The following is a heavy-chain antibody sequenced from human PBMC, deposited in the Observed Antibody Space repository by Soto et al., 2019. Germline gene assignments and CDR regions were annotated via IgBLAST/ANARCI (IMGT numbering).Heavy chain of an antibody. CDR1: GYTFTSYY. D-gene: IGHD3-10*01. V-gene: IGHV1-46*01. J-gene: IGHJ6*02. Sequence: MVSCKASGYTFTSYYMHWVRQAPGQGLEWMGIINPSGGSTSYAQKFQGRVTMTRDTSTSTVYMELSSLRSEDTAVYYCARDGPYYGSGSYYNNYYCYGMDVWGQGTTVTVSS. CDR2: INPSGGST. CDR3: ARDGPYYGSGSYYNNYYCYGMDV.